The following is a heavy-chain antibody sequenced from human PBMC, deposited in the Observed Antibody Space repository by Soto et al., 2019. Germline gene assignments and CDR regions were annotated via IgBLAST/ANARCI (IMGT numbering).Heavy chain of an antibody. CDR3: ARGRGEAAAGKMSSGYDY. V-gene: IGHV4-34*01. Sequence: SETLSLTCAVYGGSFSGYYWSWIRQPPGKGLEWIGEINHSGSTNYNPSLKSRVTISVDTSKNQFSLKLSSVTAADTAVYYCARGRGEAAAGKMSSGYDYWGQGTLVTVSS. D-gene: IGHD6-13*01. J-gene: IGHJ4*02. CDR1: GGSFSGYY. CDR2: INHSGST.